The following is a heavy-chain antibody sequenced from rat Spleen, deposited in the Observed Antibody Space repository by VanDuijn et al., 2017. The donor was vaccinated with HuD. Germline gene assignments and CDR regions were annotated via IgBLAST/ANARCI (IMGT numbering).Heavy chain of an antibody. J-gene: IGHJ3*01. CDR3: ARSEGVHYNLPFAS. CDR1: GYSITSSYK. D-gene: IGHD1-11*01. CDR2: IDSAGST. V-gene: IGHV3-3*01. Sequence: EVQLQESGPGLVKPSQSLSLTCSVTGYSITSSYKWNWIRKFPGNKLEWMGYIDSAGSTHYNPSPKSRISITRDTSKNQFFLQVNSVTTEDTATYYCARSEGVHYNLPFASWGQGTLVTVSS.